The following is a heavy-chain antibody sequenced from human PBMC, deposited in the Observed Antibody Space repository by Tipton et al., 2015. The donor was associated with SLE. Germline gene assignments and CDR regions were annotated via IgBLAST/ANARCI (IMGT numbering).Heavy chain of an antibody. Sequence: LSLTCAASGFTFSSYAMSWVRQAPGKGLVWVSRINTDGTTTTYADSVKGRFTISRDNTKNTLYLQLDSLRAEDTAVYYCARDRRWEYYYGIDVWGQGTTVTVTS. CDR3: ARDRRWEYYYGIDV. CDR1: GFTFSSYA. CDR2: INTDGTTT. D-gene: IGHD4-23*01. J-gene: IGHJ6*02. V-gene: IGHV3-74*01.